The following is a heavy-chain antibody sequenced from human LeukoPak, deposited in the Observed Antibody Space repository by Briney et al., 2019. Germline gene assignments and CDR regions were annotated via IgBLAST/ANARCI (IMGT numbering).Heavy chain of an antibody. J-gene: IGHJ6*02. CDR2: INHSGST. D-gene: IGHD2-15*01. CDR1: GGSFSGYY. V-gene: IGHV4-34*01. CDR3: ARGLWYCSGGSCYRTLSYYYCGMDV. Sequence: PSETLSLTCAVYGGSFSGYYWSWIRQPPGKGLEWIGEINHSGSTNYNPSLKSRVTISVDTSKNQFSLKLSSVTAADTAVYYCARGLWYCSGGSCYRTLSYYYCGMDVWGQGTTVTVSS.